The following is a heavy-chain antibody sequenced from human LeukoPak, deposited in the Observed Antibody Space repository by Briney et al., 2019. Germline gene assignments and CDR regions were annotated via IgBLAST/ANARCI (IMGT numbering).Heavy chain of an antibody. Sequence: RGGSLRLSCAASGFTFDDYAMHWVRQAPGKGLEWGSDISWNSGRIGYADSVKGRFPISRDNAKNSLYVQMNSLRAEDTGLYYCAKDHDSDVDTAMVFDYWGQGTLVTVSS. V-gene: IGHV3-9*01. J-gene: IGHJ4*02. CDR3: AKDHDSDVDTAMVFDY. CDR1: GFTFDDYA. CDR2: ISWNSGRI. D-gene: IGHD5-18*01.